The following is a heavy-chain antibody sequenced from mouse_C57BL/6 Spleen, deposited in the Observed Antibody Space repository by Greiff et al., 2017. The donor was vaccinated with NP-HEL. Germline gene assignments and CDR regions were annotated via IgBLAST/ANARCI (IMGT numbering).Heavy chain of an antibody. CDR1: GYAFSSYW. CDR2: IYPGDGDT. J-gene: IGHJ1*03. CDR3: ARGGTTVARYWYFDV. D-gene: IGHD1-1*01. V-gene: IGHV1-80*01. Sequence: VQRVESGAELVKPGASVKISCKASGYAFSSYWMNWVKQRPGKGLEWIGQIYPGDGDTNYNGKFKGKATLTADKSSSTAYMQLSSLTSEDSAVYFCARGGTTVARYWYFDVWGTGTTVTVSS.